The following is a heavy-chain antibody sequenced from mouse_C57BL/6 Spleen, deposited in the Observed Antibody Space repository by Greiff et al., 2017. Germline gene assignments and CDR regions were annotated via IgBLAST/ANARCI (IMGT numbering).Heavy chain of an antibody. CDR1: GYTFTSYW. CDR2: IYPSDSET. CDR3: ARDGLLYYFDY. D-gene: IGHD2-3*01. Sequence: QVQLQQPGAELVRPGSSVKLSCKASGYTFTSYWMDWVKQRPGQGLEWIGNIYPSDSETHYNQKFKDKATLTVDKSSSTAYMQLSSLTSEDSAVXYCARDGLLYYFDYWGQGTTLTVSS. V-gene: IGHV1-61*01. J-gene: IGHJ2*01.